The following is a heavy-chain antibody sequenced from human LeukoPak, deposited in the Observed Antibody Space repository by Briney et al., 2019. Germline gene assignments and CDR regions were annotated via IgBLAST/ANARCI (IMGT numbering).Heavy chain of an antibody. CDR3: AKEPVTIFGLVRTQTTKRPHRFDP. CDR2: INPSGGST. Sequence: ASVKVSCKASGYTFTGYYMHWVRQAPGQGLEWMGIINPSGGSTNYAQKFQGRVTMTRDMSTSTVYMELSSLRSEDTAVYYCAKEPVTIFGLVRTQTTKRPHRFDPWGQGTLVTVSS. D-gene: IGHD3-3*01. J-gene: IGHJ5*02. CDR1: GYTFTGYY. V-gene: IGHV1-46*01.